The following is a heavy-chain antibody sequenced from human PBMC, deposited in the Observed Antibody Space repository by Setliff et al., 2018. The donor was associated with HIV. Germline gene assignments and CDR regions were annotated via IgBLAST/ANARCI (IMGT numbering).Heavy chain of an antibody. CDR3: ARVRLSMVRGPFDAFVS. Sequence: ASVKVSCKASGYTFTSYNINWVRQATGQGLEWVQQATGQGLEWMGWMNPNSGNTDYAQKFQARVTITRNTTISTAYMERSSLRSEDTALYYCARVRLSMVRGPFDAFVSWGPGTMVTVSS. CDR1: GYTFTSYN. CDR2: MNPNSGNT. V-gene: IGHV1-8*03. D-gene: IGHD3-10*01. J-gene: IGHJ3*02.